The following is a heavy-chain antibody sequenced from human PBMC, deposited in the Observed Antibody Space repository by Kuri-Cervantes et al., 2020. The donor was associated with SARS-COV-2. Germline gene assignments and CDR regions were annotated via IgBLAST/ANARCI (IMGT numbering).Heavy chain of an antibody. CDR3: ARVLSTVTSYVWTPRYFDY. J-gene: IGHJ4*02. CDR1: GFTFSSYW. D-gene: IGHD4-17*01. CDR2: IKQDGSDK. V-gene: IGHV3-7*03. Sequence: GGSLRLSCAASGFTFSSYWMSWVRQAPGKGLEWVANIKQDGSDKYYVDSVKGRFTISRDNAKNSLYVQMNSLRAEDTAVYYCARVLSTVTSYVWTPRYFDYWGQGTLVTVSS.